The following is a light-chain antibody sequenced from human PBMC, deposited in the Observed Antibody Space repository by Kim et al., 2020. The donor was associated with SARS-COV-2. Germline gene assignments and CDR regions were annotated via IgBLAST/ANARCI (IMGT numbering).Light chain of an antibody. CDR1: SSDVGGYNS. CDR3: SSHTTSSTYV. V-gene: IGLV2-14*03. J-gene: IGLJ1*01. CDR2: YSS. Sequence: GQSITLSCTGTSSDVGGYNSVSSYQQHPSKAPTLMFYYSSSRASGISTRFSGSQSGNTASLTISVLLAEDDADYYCSSHTTSSTYVFGSGTNVTVL.